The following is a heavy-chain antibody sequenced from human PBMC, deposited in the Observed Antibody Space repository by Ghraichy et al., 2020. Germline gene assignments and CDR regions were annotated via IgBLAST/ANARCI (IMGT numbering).Heavy chain of an antibody. CDR3: AREVGSRGWYSIDY. J-gene: IGHJ4*02. CDR2: IRPAGDIT. Sequence: GGSLRLSCVASGFTFSTYAMAWARQAPGKGLEWVSTIRPAGDITYYTGSVRGRFSISRDNSKTTVFLQMNDLGVDDMDFYYCAREVGSRGWYSIDYWGQGTLVIVSS. D-gene: IGHD6-19*01. V-gene: IGHV3-23*01. CDR1: GFTFSTYA.